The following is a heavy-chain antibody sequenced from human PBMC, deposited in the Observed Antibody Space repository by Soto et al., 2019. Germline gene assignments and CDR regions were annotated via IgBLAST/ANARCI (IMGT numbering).Heavy chain of an antibody. CDR3: ASWVIALGGTGYFRH. D-gene: IGHD6-19*01. Sequence: EAQLLESGGALIQPGGSLTLSCAASGFTFASHAMSWVRQAPGKGLEWVSGISANGGRANYADSVKGRFSLSRDNSKNTMFLQMDSLTAEDTAIYYCASWVIALGGTGYFRHWGQGTLVTVSS. CDR2: ISANGGRA. CDR1: GFTFASHA. V-gene: IGHV3-23*01. J-gene: IGHJ1*01.